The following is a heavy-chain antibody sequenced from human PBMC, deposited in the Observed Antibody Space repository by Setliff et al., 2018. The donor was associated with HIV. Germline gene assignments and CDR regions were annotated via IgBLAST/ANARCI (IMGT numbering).Heavy chain of an antibody. J-gene: IGHJ4*02. CDR3: ARDPHYFDRSGYYSYFYFDY. CDR2: ISYSGNT. D-gene: IGHD3-22*01. Sequence: PSETLSLTCNVSVGSIRSNRDHWGWIRQTPGKGLEWIGSISYSGNTYYHPSLQSRVTISLDMSKDQFSLKVKSVTAADTAIYYCARDPHYFDRSGYYSYFYFDYWGQGMLVTVSS. V-gene: IGHV4-39*07. CDR1: VGSIRSNRDH.